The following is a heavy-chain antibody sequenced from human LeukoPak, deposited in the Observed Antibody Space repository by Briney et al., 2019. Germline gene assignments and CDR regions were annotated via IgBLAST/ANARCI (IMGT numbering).Heavy chain of an antibody. J-gene: IGHJ4*02. D-gene: IGHD5-12*01. CDR2: INHSGST. CDR3: ARARRGYVRLDY. CDR1: GASFSGYY. Sequence: SETLSLTCAVSGASFSGYYWTWIRQSPGKGLEWIGEINHSGSTNYNLSLMRRVTMSVDTSKNQFSLSLTAVTAADTAVYYCARARRGYVRLDYWGQGTLVTVSS. V-gene: IGHV4-34*01.